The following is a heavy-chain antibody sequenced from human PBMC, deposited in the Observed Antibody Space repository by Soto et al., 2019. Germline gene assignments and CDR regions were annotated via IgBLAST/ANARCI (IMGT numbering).Heavy chain of an antibody. CDR2: FDPEDGET. CDR1: GYTLTELS. D-gene: IGHD6-13*01. CDR3: ATVVGYSSSWYPFVY. J-gene: IGHJ4*02. Sequence: QVQLVQSGAEVKKPGASVKVSCKVSGYTLTELSMHWVRQAPGKGLEWMGGFDPEDGETIYAQKIQGRVTMTEDTSTATAYMELSSLRSEDTAVYYCATVVGYSSSWYPFVYWGQGTLVTVSS. V-gene: IGHV1-24*01.